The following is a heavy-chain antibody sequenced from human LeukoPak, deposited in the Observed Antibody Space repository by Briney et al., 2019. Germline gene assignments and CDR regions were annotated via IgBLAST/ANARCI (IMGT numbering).Heavy chain of an antibody. Sequence: PGGSLRLSCAASGFTFTRYWMSWVRQAPGKGLEWVANIKQDGSERHYVDSVKGRFTIPRDNARNSVYLQMNSLSDDDTAVYYCARDGDYIMPPFDYWGQGILVTVSS. CDR2: IKQDGSER. J-gene: IGHJ4*02. V-gene: IGHV3-7*01. CDR1: GFTFTRYW. CDR3: ARDGDYIMPPFDY. D-gene: IGHD4-17*01.